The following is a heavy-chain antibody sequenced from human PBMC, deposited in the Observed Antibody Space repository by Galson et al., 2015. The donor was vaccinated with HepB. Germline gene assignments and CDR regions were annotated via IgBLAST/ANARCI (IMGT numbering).Heavy chain of an antibody. CDR1: GFTFSSYA. CDR3: ATDIVVVPTFPGD. D-gene: IGHD2-2*01. J-gene: IGHJ4*02. CDR2: ISYDGSNK. Sequence: SLRLSCAASGFTFSSYAMHWVRQAPGKGLEWMAVISYDGSNKYYADSVKGRFTISRDNSKNTLYLQMNSLRAEDTAVYYCATDIVVVPTFPGDWGQGTLVTVSS. V-gene: IGHV3-30*04.